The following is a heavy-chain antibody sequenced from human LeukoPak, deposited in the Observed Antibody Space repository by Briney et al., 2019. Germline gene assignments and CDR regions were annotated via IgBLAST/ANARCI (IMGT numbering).Heavy chain of an antibody. Sequence: PGGSLRLSCAASGFTFSSSWMHWVRQAPGKGLVWVSRINSDGSSTSYADSVKGRFTISRDNAKNTLHLQMNSLRAEDTAVYYCARDGPYSGYADYWGQGTLVTVSS. V-gene: IGHV3-74*01. J-gene: IGHJ4*02. CDR3: ARDGPYSGYADY. CDR2: INSDGSST. D-gene: IGHD5-12*01. CDR1: GFTFSSSW.